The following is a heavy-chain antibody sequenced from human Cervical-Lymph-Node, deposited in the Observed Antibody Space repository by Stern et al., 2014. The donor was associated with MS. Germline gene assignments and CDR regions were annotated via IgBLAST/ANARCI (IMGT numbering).Heavy chain of an antibody. V-gene: IGHV3-30*01. CDR3: AREMIAAAGTIPFDY. CDR2: ISYDGSNK. D-gene: IGHD6-13*01. J-gene: IGHJ4*02. Sequence: VQLVESGGGVVQPGRSLRLSCAASGFTFSSYAMHWVRQAPGKGLEWVSAISYDGSNKYYADSVKGRFTISRDNSKNTLYLQMNSLRAEDTAVYYCAREMIAAAGTIPFDYWGQGTLVTVSS. CDR1: GFTFSSYA.